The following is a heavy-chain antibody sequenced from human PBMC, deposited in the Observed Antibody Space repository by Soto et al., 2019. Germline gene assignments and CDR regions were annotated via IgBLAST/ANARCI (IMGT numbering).Heavy chain of an antibody. Sequence: GGSLRLSCAASGFTFSTYAMRWVRQAPGKGLEWVSAIGAGGGDIYPADSVKGRFIISRDNSMNTVFLEMNSLRTDDTAVYYCARPRGYGVFDAYDIWGQGTVVTVSS. CDR2: IGAGGGDI. CDR3: ARPRGYGVFDAYDI. J-gene: IGHJ3*02. CDR1: GFTFSTYA. V-gene: IGHV3-23*01. D-gene: IGHD4-17*01.